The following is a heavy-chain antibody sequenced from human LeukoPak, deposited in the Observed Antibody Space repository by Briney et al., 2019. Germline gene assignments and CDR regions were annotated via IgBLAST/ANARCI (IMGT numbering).Heavy chain of an antibody. CDR3: ARDLEVVAAIPTGLWPKPAGY. D-gene: IGHD2-15*01. V-gene: IGHV4-4*02. J-gene: IGHJ4*02. Sequence: PSETLSLTCAVSGGSISSSNWWSWVRQPPGKGLEWIGEIYHSGSTNYNPSLKSRVTISVDKSKNQFSLKLSSVTAADTAVYYCARDLEVVAAIPTGLWPKPAGYWGQGTLVTVSS. CDR1: GGSISSSNW. CDR2: IYHSGST.